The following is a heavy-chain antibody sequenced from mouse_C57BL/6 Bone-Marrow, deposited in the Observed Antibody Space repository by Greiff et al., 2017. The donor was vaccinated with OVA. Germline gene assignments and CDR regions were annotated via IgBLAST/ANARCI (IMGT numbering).Heavy chain of an antibody. CDR3: ARGGTSPFAY. CDR1: GYSFTGYY. Sequence: EVQLQQSGPELVKPGASVKISCKASGYSFTGYYMNWVKQSPEKSLEWIGEINPSTGGTTYNQKFKAKAILTVDKSSSTAYMQLKSLTSEDSAVYYCARGGTSPFAYWGQGTLVTVSA. CDR2: INPSTGGT. D-gene: IGHD1-1*02. V-gene: IGHV1-42*01. J-gene: IGHJ3*01.